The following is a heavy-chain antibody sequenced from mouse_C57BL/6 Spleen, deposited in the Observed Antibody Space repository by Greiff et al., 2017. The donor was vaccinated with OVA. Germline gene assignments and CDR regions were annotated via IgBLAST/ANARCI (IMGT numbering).Heavy chain of an antibody. CDR1: GFTFSSYA. Sequence: VQLKESGGGLVKPGGSLKLSCAASGFTFSSYAMSWVRQTPEKRLEWVATISDGGSYTYYPDNVKGRFTISRDNAKNNLYLQMSHLKSEDTAMYYCARGSYSNYFDYWGQGTTLTVSS. V-gene: IGHV5-4*01. CDR2: ISDGGSYT. J-gene: IGHJ2*01. CDR3: ARGSYSNYFDY. D-gene: IGHD2-5*01.